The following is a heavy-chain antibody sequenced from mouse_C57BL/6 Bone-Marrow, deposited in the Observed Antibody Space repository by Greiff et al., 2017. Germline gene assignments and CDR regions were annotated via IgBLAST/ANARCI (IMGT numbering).Heavy chain of an antibody. V-gene: IGHV1-63*01. Sequence: QVQLQQSGAELVRPGTSVKMSCKASGYTFTNYWIGWVKQRPGHGLEWIGDIYPGGGYTNYNQKFKGKATLTADKSSSTAYMQISSLTSEDSAIYYCARGGAYYCGSYWDFDVWGTGTTVTVSS. CDR1: GYTFTNYW. D-gene: IGHD1-1*01. J-gene: IGHJ1*03. CDR3: ARGGAYYCGSYWDFDV. CDR2: IYPGGGYT.